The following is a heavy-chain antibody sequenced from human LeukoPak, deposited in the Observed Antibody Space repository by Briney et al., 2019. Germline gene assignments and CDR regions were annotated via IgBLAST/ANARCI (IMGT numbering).Heavy chain of an antibody. V-gene: IGHV1-3*03. D-gene: IGHD3-10*01. Sequence: ASVKVSCKASASTFSTYAIHWVRQAPGQGLEWMGWISTGNGNTRYSKAFQDRVTITRDTSASTVYMELHGLRSEDMAVYYCARENYYRIGRFDRAYLDDWGQGTLVTVSS. CDR3: ARENYYRIGRFDRAYLDD. CDR2: ISTGNGNT. CDR1: ASTFSTYA. J-gene: IGHJ4*02.